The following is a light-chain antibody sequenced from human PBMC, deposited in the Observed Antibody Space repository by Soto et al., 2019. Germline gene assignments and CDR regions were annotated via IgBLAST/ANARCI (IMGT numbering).Light chain of an antibody. Sequence: EIVVTQAPATLSLSPGDRATLSCRASQSVSSYLAWYQQKPGQAPRLLIFDASNRATGIPARFSGSVSGTDLTLTRSILGHEDFAVYYCQQRSNWTQLTFGGGTKVEI. V-gene: IGKV3-11*01. CDR1: QSVSSY. CDR3: QQRSNWTQLT. J-gene: IGKJ4*01. CDR2: DAS.